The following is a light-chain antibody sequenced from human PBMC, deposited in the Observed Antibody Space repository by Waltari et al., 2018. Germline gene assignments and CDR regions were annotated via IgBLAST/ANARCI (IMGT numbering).Light chain of an antibody. CDR3: QQYDHWPQYT. CDR2: DAS. J-gene: IGKJ2*01. CDR1: KGVSSK. Sequence: ELVMTQSPVTLSVSPGERATLSCRASKGVSSKLAGYQQKPGQAPRLLIYDASTRAAGIPVRFAGSGSGTEFTLSISSVESEDFALYYCQQYDHWPQYTFGQGTKLQIK. V-gene: IGKV3-15*01.